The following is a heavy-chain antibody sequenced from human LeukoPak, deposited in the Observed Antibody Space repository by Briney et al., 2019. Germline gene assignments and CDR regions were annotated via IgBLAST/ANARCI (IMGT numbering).Heavy chain of an antibody. J-gene: IGHJ4*02. CDR2: ISYDGSYE. V-gene: IGHV3-30*03. CDR1: GFTFSNYG. Sequence: GGSLRLSCAASGFTFSNYGIHWVRQAPGKGLEWVALISYDGSYEYYADSVKGRFTISRDDSKNTLYLQMNSLRVEDTALYYCARSFSNTVRGVGDSWGQGTLVTVSS. D-gene: IGHD3-10*01. CDR3: ARSFSNTVRGVGDS.